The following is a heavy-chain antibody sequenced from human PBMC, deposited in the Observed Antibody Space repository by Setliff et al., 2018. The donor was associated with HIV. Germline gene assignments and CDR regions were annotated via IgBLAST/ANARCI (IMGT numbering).Heavy chain of an antibody. CDR1: GYRFTGFA. CDR2: IDPEDGET. D-gene: IGHD3-10*01. CDR3: ATFLFRNSTDPYYRPPGDFPLYYFDY. V-gene: IGHV1-24*01. J-gene: IGHJ4*02. Sequence: ASVKVSCKASGYRFTGFAIHWVRQAPGQRFEWMGRIDPEDGETLYAEKFRGRVTMTADMSTNTAYLELGSLRSEDTAVYYCATFLFRNSTDPYYRPPGDFPLYYFDYWAREPWSPSPQ.